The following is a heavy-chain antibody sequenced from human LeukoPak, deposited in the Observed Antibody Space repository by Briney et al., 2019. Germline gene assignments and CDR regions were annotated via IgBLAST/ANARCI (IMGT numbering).Heavy chain of an antibody. CDR1: GFTVSSNY. J-gene: IGHJ4*02. Sequence: GGSLRLSCAASGFTVSSNYMSWVRQAPGKGLEWVSVIYSGGSTYYADSVKGRFTISRDNSKNTLYLQMNSLRAEDTAVYYCAQYGAGVGARVYYFDYWGQGTLVTVSS. CDR3: AQYGAGVGARVYYFDY. D-gene: IGHD1-26*01. V-gene: IGHV3-66*01. CDR2: IYSGGST.